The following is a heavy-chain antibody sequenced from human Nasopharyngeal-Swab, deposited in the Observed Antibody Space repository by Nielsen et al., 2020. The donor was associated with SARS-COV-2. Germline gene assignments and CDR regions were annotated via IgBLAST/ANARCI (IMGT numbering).Heavy chain of an antibody. Sequence: WLRQRPGQGLEWIGEIKRSGSTNYNPSLKSRVTISVDTSKNQFSLKLSSVTAADTAVYYCARGRYDSSGYLSHFDYWGQGTLVTVSS. CDR2: IKRSGST. CDR3: ARGRYDSSGYLSHFDY. D-gene: IGHD3-22*01. J-gene: IGHJ4*02. V-gene: IGHV4-34*01.